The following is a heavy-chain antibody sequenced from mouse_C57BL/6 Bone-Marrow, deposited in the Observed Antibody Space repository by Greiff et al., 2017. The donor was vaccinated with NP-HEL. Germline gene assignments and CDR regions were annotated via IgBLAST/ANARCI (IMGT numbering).Heavy chain of an antibody. CDR3: ARRWLLYYYAMDY. J-gene: IGHJ4*01. CDR2: ISSGSSTI. Sequence: EVHLVESGGGLVKPGGSLKLSCAASGFTFSDYGMHWVRQAPEKGLEWVAYISSGSSTIYYADTVKGRFTISRDNAKNTLFLQMTSLRSEDTAMYYCARRWLLYYYAMDYWGQGTSVTVSS. CDR1: GFTFSDYG. D-gene: IGHD2-3*01. V-gene: IGHV5-17*01.